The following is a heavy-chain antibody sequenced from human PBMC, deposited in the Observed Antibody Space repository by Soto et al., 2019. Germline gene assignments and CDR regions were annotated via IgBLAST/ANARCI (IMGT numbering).Heavy chain of an antibody. CDR2: IDHRGST. V-gene: IGHV4-30-2*02. CDR3: ARSLADFWSGEYYFDY. Sequence: SETLSLTCAVSGGSITSDGYSWSWIRQPPGKGLEWIGYIDHRGSTNYNPSLKSRVTISVDTSKNQFSLKLSSVTAADTAVYYCARSLADFWSGEYYFDYWGQGTLVTVSS. D-gene: IGHD3-3*01. CDR1: GGSITSDGYS. J-gene: IGHJ4*02.